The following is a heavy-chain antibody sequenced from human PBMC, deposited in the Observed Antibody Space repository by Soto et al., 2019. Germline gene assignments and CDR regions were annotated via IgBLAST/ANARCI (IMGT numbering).Heavy chain of an antibody. Sequence: EVQLVETGGGLIQPGGSLRLSCAASGFTVSSNYMSWVRQAPGKGLEWVSVIYSGGSTYYADSVKGRFTISRDNSKNTLYLQMNSLRAEDTAVYYCARDSGVSPPNYYYYGMDVWGQGTTVTVSS. CDR2: IYSGGST. J-gene: IGHJ6*02. CDR1: GFTVSSNY. V-gene: IGHV3-53*02. D-gene: IGHD1-26*01. CDR3: ARDSGVSPPNYYYYGMDV.